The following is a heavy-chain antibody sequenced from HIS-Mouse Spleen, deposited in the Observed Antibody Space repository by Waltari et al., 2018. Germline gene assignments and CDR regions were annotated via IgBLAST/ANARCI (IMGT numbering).Heavy chain of an antibody. J-gene: IGHJ3*02. V-gene: IGHV1-2*02. D-gene: IGHD7-27*01. Sequence: QVQPVHSGAEVKTPGASVKVSCKASGYTFTGYYLHWVRQDPGQGLEWMGWINPNSGGTNYAQKFQGRVTMTRDTSISTAYMELSRLRSDDTAVYYCARGGNWDDAFDIWGQGTMVTVSS. CDR3: ARGGNWDDAFDI. CDR2: INPNSGGT. CDR1: GYTFTGYY.